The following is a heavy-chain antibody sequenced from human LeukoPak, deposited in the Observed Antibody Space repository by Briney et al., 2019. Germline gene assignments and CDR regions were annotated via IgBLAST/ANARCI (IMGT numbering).Heavy chain of an antibody. Sequence: PGGSLRLSCAASGFTFSSYSINWVRQAPGKGLEWVSVIYSGGNIYYIDSVKGRFTISRDTSKNTLYLQMNSLRAEDTAVYYCASRHCSGGGCYFAGADPFDYWGQGTLVTVSS. V-gene: IGHV3-53*01. J-gene: IGHJ4*02. D-gene: IGHD2-15*01. CDR3: ASRHCSGGGCYFAGADPFDY. CDR2: IYSGGNI. CDR1: GFTFSSYS.